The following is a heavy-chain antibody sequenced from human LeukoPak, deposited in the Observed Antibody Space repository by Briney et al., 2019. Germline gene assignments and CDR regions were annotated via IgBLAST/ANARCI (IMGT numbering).Heavy chain of an antibody. D-gene: IGHD3-10*01. CDR2: IWYDGSNK. V-gene: IGHV3-33*01. Sequence: GRSLRLSCAASGFTFSSYDMHWVRQAPGKGMEWVADIWYDGSNKYYADSVKGRFTISRDNSKNTLYLQLNSLRAEDTAVYYCARGAYGSGSHRGMDVWGQGTTVTVPS. CDR1: GFTFSSYD. J-gene: IGHJ6*02. CDR3: ARGAYGSGSHRGMDV.